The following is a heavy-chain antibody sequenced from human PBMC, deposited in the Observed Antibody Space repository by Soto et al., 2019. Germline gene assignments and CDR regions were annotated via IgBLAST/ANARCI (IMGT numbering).Heavy chain of an antibody. CDR3: ARGSTTEKVDS. CDR2: IHNSGSP. CDR1: AGSIISTNW. Sequence: PSETLSLTCDVSAGSIISTNWWTWVRQPPGKGLEWIGHIHNSGSPYNNPSLRSRVSISADTSMNEFSLALTSVTAADTAMYYCARGSTTEKVDSWGQGILVTVSS. V-gene: IGHV4-4*02. J-gene: IGHJ4*02.